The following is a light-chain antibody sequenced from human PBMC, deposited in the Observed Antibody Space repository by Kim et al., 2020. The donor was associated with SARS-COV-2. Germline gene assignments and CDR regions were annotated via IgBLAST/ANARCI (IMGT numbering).Light chain of an antibody. J-gene: IGKJ4*01. V-gene: IGKV3-15*01. CDR3: QQYNDWPLA. CDR1: QSLNNK. Sequence: SPGEIATLSCRANQSLNNKLAWYQQKPGQAPRLLMDGASSRATGIQARFTGSGSGTEFTLTISSLQSEDSAVYYCQQYNDWPLAFGGGTKVDIK. CDR2: GAS.